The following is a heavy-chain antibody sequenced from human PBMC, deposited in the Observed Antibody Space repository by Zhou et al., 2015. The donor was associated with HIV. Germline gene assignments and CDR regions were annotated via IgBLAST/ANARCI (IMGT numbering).Heavy chain of an antibody. Sequence: QVQLVQSGAEVKKPGSSVKVSCKASGGTFNNHGISWVRQAPGQGLEWMGGIVPFFGTANYAQKFQGRVTITADKSTSTAYMELSSLRSDDTATYFCARDDSSGYHSFDYWGQGTLVTVS. D-gene: IGHD3-22*01. CDR3: ARDDSSGYHSFDY. CDR1: GGTFNNHG. J-gene: IGHJ4*02. CDR2: IVPFFGTA. V-gene: IGHV1-69*06.